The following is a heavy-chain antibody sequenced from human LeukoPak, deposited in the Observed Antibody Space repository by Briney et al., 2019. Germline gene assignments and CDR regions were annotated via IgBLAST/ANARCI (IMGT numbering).Heavy chain of an antibody. J-gene: IGHJ4*02. D-gene: IGHD2-15*01. CDR1: GFIFSDYY. CDR3: ARDPGRSGGSCYSDY. CDR2: INSDGNII. V-gene: IGHV3-74*01. Sequence: GGSLRLSCAASGFIFSDYYMSWIRQAPGKGLVWVARINSDGNIISYAVSVKGRFTISRDNAKNSLYLQMNSLRAEDTAVYYCARDPGRSGGSCYSDYWGQGTLVTVSS.